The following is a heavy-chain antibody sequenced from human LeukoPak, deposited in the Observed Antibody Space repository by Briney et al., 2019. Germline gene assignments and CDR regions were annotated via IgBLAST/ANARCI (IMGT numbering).Heavy chain of an antibody. J-gene: IGHJ5*02. Sequence: GASVKVSCKASGYTFTGYNIHWVRQVPGQGPEWMGWINPNSGGTNYAHKFQGRVTMTRDTTISTAYMELSMLRSDDTAVYYCARGHYDNLGNWFDPWGQGTLVTVSS. D-gene: IGHD3-22*01. CDR3: ARGHYDNLGNWFDP. CDR1: GYTFTGYN. V-gene: IGHV1-2*02. CDR2: INPNSGGT.